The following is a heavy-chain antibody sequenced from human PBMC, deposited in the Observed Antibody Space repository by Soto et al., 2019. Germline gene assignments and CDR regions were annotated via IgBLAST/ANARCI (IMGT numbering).Heavy chain of an antibody. J-gene: IGHJ4*02. D-gene: IGHD2-2*01. Sequence: GSLSLSCAATGFTGSSNYISWVRQAPGKGLEWVSVIYSGGSTYYADSVKGRFTISRDNSKNTLYLQMNSLRAEDTAVYYCARETPYCSSTSCYVDYWGQGTLVTVSS. V-gene: IGHV3-53*01. CDR3: ARETPYCSSTSCYVDY. CDR2: IYSGGST. CDR1: GFTGSSNY.